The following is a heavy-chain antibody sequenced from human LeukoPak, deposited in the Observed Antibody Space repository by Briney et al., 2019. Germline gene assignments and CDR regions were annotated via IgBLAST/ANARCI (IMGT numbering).Heavy chain of an antibody. V-gene: IGHV6-1*01. CDR3: AYLAPGSSGADY. CDR2: TYYRSKWYS. D-gene: IGHD6-13*01. Sequence: SQTLSLTCAISGDSVSSNSAAWDWIRQSPSRGLEWLGRTYYRSKWYSSYGVSVKSRITIHSDTSKNQLSLQLNSVTPEDTAVYYCAYLAPGSSGADYWGQGTLVTVSS. J-gene: IGHJ4*02. CDR1: GDSVSSNSAA.